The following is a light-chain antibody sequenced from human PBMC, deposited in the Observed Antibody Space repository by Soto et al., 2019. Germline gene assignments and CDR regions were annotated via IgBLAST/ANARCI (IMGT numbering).Light chain of an antibody. CDR3: QQYYGPPRT. J-gene: IGKJ1*01. V-gene: IGKV4-1*01. CDR1: QTLLFTSNNKIY. CDR2: WAS. Sequence: DIVMTQSPDSLAVSLGERATINCKSSQTLLFTSNNKIYLAWYQQKPGQPPKLLISWASVRESGVPDRFSGSGSGTDFTLTISSLQAEDVVVYYCQQYYGPPRTFGQGTKVEIK.